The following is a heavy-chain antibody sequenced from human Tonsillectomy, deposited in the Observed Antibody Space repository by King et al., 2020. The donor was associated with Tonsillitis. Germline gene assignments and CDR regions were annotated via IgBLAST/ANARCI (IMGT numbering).Heavy chain of an antibody. V-gene: IGHV4-59*01. CDR2: IYYSGST. D-gene: IGHD3-9*01. CDR3: ARVNRYYDILQWFDP. Sequence: VQLQESGPGLVKPSETLSLTCTVSGGSISSYYWSWIRQPPGKGLEWIGYIYYSGSTNYNPSLKSRVTISVDTSKNQFSLKLGSVTAADTAVYYCARVNRYYDILQWFDPWGQGTLVTVSS. J-gene: IGHJ5*02. CDR1: GGSISSYY.